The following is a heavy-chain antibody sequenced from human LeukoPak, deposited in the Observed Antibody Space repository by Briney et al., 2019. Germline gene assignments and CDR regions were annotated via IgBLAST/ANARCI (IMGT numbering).Heavy chain of an antibody. CDR1: GGSIGSGGYY. Sequence: SETLSLTCTVSGGSIGSGGYYWTWIRQHPGGGLEWIGYVYYGGNTYYNPSLKSRVTISIDTSKNHFSLKLNSVTVADTAVYYCTRGSRGDSMGYWYFDLWGRGTLVTVSS. D-gene: IGHD3-10*01. J-gene: IGHJ2*01. CDR3: TRGSRGDSMGYWYFDL. V-gene: IGHV4-31*03. CDR2: VYYGGNT.